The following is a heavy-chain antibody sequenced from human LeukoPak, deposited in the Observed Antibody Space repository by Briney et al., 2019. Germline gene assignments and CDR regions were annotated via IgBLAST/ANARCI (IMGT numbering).Heavy chain of an antibody. CDR3: ARGTFSGQLAY. V-gene: IGHV1-69*04. CDR1: GSTFSSYA. CDR2: IIPILGIA. Sequence: ASVKVSCKASGSTFSSYAISWVRQAPGQGLEWMGRIIPILGIANYAQKFQGRVTITADKSTSTAYMELSSLRSEDTAVYYCARGTFSGQLAYWGQGTLVTVSS. D-gene: IGHD6-6*01. J-gene: IGHJ4*02.